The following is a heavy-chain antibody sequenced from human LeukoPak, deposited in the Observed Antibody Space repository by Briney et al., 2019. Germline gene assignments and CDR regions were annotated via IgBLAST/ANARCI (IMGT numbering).Heavy chain of an antibody. D-gene: IGHD6-6*01. V-gene: IGHV1-2*02. CDR1: GYTFTSYD. CDR2: INPNSGGV. Sequence: GASVKVSCKASGYTFTSYDINWVRQATGQGLEWMGWINPNSGGVNYAQTFQGRIALTRDTSATTVYMELTSLTSDDTAVYYCARGGVYSSSSADYWGLGTLVTVSS. J-gene: IGHJ4*02. CDR3: ARGGVYSSSSADY.